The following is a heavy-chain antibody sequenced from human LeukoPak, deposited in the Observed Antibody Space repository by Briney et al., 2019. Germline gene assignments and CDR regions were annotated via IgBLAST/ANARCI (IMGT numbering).Heavy chain of an antibody. V-gene: IGHV3-64*01. CDR2: ISSNGDST. J-gene: IGHJ4*02. Sequence: GGSLRLSCAASGFTFSSHAMHWVRQAPGKGLEYVSSISSNGDSTYYANSVKGRITISRDNSKSMLYLQMGSLRAEDMAVCYCARDRYCSRTSCYASFDYWGQGTLVSVSS. CDR3: ARDRYCSRTSCYASFDY. CDR1: GFTFSSHA. D-gene: IGHD2-2*01.